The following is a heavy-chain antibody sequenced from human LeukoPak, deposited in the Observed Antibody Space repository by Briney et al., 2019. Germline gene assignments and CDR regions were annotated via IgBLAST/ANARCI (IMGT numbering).Heavy chain of an antibody. D-gene: IGHD2-2*01. CDR3: ARAHNLGPRAVDYYYYGMDV. Sequence: GASVKVSCKASGSGFTSYGINWVRQATGQGLGWMGWMNPNSGNRGYAQKFQGRVTMSRNTSISTAYMELSSLRSEDAAVYYCARAHNLGPRAVDYYYYGMDVWGQGPTVTVSS. CDR2: MNPNSGNR. CDR1: GSGFTSYG. J-gene: IGHJ6*02. V-gene: IGHV1-8*01.